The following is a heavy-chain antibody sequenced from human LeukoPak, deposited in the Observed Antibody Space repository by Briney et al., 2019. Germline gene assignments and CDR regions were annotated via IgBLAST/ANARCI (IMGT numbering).Heavy chain of an antibody. J-gene: IGHJ6*02. CDR1: GGSISSYY. CDR2: IYTSGST. Sequence: SETLSLTCTVSGGSISSYYWSWIRQPAGKGLGWIGRIYTSGSTNYNPSLKSRVTMSVDTSKNQFSLKLSSVTAADTAVYYCARELLWFGTYYYGMDVWGQGTTVTVSS. V-gene: IGHV4-4*07. CDR3: ARELLWFGTYYYGMDV. D-gene: IGHD3-10*01.